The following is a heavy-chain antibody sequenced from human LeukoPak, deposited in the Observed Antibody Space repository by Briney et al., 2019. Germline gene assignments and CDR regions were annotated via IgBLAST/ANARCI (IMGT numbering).Heavy chain of an antibody. CDR3: ARDRELAYYDSSGYYPYYFDY. V-gene: IGHV1-3*01. D-gene: IGHD3-22*01. CDR1: GYIFTDYA. CDR2: MNGGNGNT. J-gene: IGHJ4*02. Sequence: ASVKVSCKASGYIFTDYAIHWLRQAPGQRPEWMGWMNGGNGNTKYSQKFQGRITLIRDTSAATAYMELSSLRSEDTAVYYCARDRELAYYDSSGYYPYYFDYWGQGTLVTVSS.